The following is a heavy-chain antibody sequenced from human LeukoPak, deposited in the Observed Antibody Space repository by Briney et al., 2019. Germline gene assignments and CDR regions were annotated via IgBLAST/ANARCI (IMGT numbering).Heavy chain of an antibody. J-gene: IGHJ3*02. CDR3: ARDKSIPNLDAFDI. D-gene: IGHD1-14*01. CDR1: GFIFRRYW. Sequence: GGSLRLSCAASGFIFRRYWMTWVRQAPGKGLEWVANIKQGGSEINYLDSVRGRFTISRDDARNSLYLQMDTLRVEDTAVYYCARDKSIPNLDAFDIWGQGTMVTVSS. CDR2: IKQGGSEI. V-gene: IGHV3-7*05.